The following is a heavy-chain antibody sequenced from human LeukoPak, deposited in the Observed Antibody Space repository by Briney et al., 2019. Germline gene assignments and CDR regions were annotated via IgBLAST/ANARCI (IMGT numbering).Heavy chain of an antibody. D-gene: IGHD2-2*01. CDR3: ARRDGYCSSTSCYADYYYGMDV. CDR1: GYSFTSYW. CDR2: IYPGGSDT. J-gene: IGHJ6*02. Sequence: RGESLKVSCKDSGYSFTSYWIGWVRQMPGKGLERMGIIYPGGSDTTYSPSFQGQVTISADKSISTAYLQWSSLKASDTAMYYCARRDGYCSSTSCYADYYYGMDVWGQGTTVTVSS. V-gene: IGHV5-51*01.